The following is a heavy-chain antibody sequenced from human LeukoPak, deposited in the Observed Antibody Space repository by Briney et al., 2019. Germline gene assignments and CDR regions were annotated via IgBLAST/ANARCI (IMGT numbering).Heavy chain of an antibody. D-gene: IGHD2-15*01. J-gene: IGHJ4*02. V-gene: IGHV3-7*01. Sequence: PGGSLRLSCAASGFRFSNYFMSWARQAPGKGLEWVATINLDVTAKTYGDSVQGRFTISRDNAQNSVYLQMNSLRAEDTAFYYCASSFTPNYYDIWVQGILVTVSS. CDR2: INLDVTAK. CDR3: ASSFTPNYYDI. CDR1: GFRFSNYF.